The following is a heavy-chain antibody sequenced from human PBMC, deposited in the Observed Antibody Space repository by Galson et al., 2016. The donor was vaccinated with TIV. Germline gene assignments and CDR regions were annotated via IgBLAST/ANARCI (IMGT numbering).Heavy chain of an antibody. CDR3: ARVHYYDSSGYSFDF. CDR2: MSPSNGNT. D-gene: IGHD3-22*01. J-gene: IGHJ4*02. V-gene: IGHV1-8*01. Sequence: SVKVSCKASGYTFTSFDISWIRQAPGQGLEWMGWMSPSNGNTGYAQKFRGRITMTRHPSTTTVYMELSGLTSEDTAVYYCARVHYYDSSGYSFDFWGQGTLVTVSS. CDR1: GYTFTSFD.